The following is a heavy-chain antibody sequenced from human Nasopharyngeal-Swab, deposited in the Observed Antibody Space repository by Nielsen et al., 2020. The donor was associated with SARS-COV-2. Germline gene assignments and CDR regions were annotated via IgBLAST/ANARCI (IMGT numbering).Heavy chain of an antibody. CDR2: INPSGGST. J-gene: IGHJ5*02. CDR1: GYTFTSYY. V-gene: IGHV1-46*01. D-gene: IGHD3-22*01. Sequence: ASVKVSCKASGYTFTSYYMHWVRQAPGQGLEWMGIINPSGGSTSYAQKFQGRVTMTRDTSTSTVYMELSSLRSEDTAVYYCARDRKGAYYYDSSGYSNWFDPWGQGTLVTVSS. CDR3: ARDRKGAYYYDSSGYSNWFDP.